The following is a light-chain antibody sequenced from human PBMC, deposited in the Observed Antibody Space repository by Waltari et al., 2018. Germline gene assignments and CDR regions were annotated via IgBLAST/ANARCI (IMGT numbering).Light chain of an antibody. J-gene: IGLJ2*01. CDR2: ELN. CDR3: TSDASSHSSV. V-gene: IGLV2-8*01. Sequence: QSALTQPPSASGSPGQSVTIPCTGTSSDVGGYNYVSGYQHPPGKAPKLMISELNMRPSEAPERFSGSKSDNTPSQTVYGLQADDEADDSCTSDASSHSSVFGGGTKLTVL. CDR1: SSDVGGYNY.